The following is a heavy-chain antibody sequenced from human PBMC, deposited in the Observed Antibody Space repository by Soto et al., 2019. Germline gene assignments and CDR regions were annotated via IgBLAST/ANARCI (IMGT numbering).Heavy chain of an antibody. V-gene: IGHV1-18*01. J-gene: IGHJ5*02. CDR2: ISAYNGNT. Sequence: QVQLVQSGGEVKKPGASVKVSCKASGYTFTSYGISWVRQAPGQGLEWMRRISAYNGNTNYAQKLQGRVTITTDTATSTAERELRSLRSGDTGINYWARVVGARGRWFDPRGQGSPVTVSS. D-gene: IGHD1-26*01. CDR1: GYTFTSYG. CDR3: ARVVGARGRWFDP.